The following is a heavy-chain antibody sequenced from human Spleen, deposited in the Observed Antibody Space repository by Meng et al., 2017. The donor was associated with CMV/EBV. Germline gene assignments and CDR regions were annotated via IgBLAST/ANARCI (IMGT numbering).Heavy chain of an antibody. D-gene: IGHD3-3*01. CDR1: GYKFTTYH. CDR2: ISAYNGDT. Sequence: ASVKVSCKASGYKFTTYHLSWVRQAPGQGLEWMGWISAYNGDTNYAQKFQGRVTMTRDASISTAYMDLNRLRSDDTAVYYCARGNGWSGYSHPDYWGQGTLVTVSS. J-gene: IGHJ4*02. V-gene: IGHV1-2*02. CDR3: ARGNGWSGYSHPDY.